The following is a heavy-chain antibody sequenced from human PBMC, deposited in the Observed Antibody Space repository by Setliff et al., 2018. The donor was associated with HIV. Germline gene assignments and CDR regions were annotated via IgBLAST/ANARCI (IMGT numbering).Heavy chain of an antibody. D-gene: IGHD3-22*01. CDR3: ARDFSTYYSIDS. CDR2: IKQDGSEK. V-gene: IGHV3-7*01. Sequence: GGSLRLSCAASGFTFSTYWMSWVRQAPGKGLEWVANIKQDGSEKYYVDSVKGRFTISRDNSENRLFLQMNSLIVKDTATYYCARDFSTYYSIDSWGQGTLVTVSS. J-gene: IGHJ4*02. CDR1: GFTFSTYW.